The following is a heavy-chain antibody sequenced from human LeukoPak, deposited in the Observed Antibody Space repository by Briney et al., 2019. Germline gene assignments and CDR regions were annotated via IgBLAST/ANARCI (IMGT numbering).Heavy chain of an antibody. CDR1: GFTFSDYY. V-gene: IGHV3-11*04. CDR3: ASLDTAAIRTGGY. J-gene: IGHJ4*02. CDR2: ISSSGSTI. D-gene: IGHD5-18*01. Sequence: PGGSLRLSCAASGFTFSDYYMSWIRQAPGKGLEWVSYISSSGSTIYYADSVKGRFTISRDSARNSLYLQMSSLKADDTAAYYCASLDTAAIRTGGYWGQGTLVTVSS.